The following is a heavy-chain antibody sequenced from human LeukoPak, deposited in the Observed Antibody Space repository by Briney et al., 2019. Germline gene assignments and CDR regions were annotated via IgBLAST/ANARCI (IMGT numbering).Heavy chain of an antibody. CDR1: GFTVSSNY. Sequence: GGSLRLSCAASGFTVSSNYMSWVRQAPGKGLEWVSAIYSGGSTFYADSVKGRFTISRDNSKNTLYLQMSSLRAEDTAVYYCASSLESSDYYHWYFDLWGRGTLVTVPS. J-gene: IGHJ2*01. V-gene: IGHV3-53*01. CDR3: ASSLESSDYYHWYFDL. CDR2: IYSGGST. D-gene: IGHD3-22*01.